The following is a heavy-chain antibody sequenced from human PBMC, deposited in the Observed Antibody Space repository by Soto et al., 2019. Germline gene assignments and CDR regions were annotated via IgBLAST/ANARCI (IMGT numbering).Heavy chain of an antibody. CDR1: GYRFSNYW. CDR2: INPGDSDT. J-gene: IGHJ4*02. D-gene: IGHD6-19*01. Sequence: GESRKISCKGSGYRFSNYWIGWVRQMPGKGLEWMGIINPGDSDTRYSPSFQGQVTISADKSISTAYLQWSSLKASDTAMYFCARSFTAGTAGDYWGQGTLVTVSS. V-gene: IGHV5-51*01. CDR3: ARSFTAGTAGDY.